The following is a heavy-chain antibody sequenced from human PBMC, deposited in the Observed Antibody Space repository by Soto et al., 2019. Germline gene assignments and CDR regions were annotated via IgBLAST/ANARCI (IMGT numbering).Heavy chain of an antibody. D-gene: IGHD2-21*02. CDR3: ARLSYCGGDCYSPYSYYGMDV. CDR1: GGSISSYY. Sequence: QVQLQESGPGLVKPSETLSLTCTVSGGSISSYYWSWIRQPPGKGLEWIGYIYYSGSTNYNPSLKSRVTISVDTSKNQFSLKLSSVTAADTAVYYCARLSYCGGDCYSPYSYYGMDVWGQGTTVTVSS. CDR2: IYYSGST. V-gene: IGHV4-59*01. J-gene: IGHJ6*02.